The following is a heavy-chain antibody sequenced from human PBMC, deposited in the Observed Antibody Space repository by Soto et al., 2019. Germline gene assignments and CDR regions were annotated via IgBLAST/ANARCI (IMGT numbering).Heavy chain of an antibody. D-gene: IGHD2-2*01. Sequence: QVQLQESGPGLVRPSETLYLICNVSGGPISNYYWSWVRQPAGKGLEWVGRIYSDGTTNYSPSLKSRVFMSQDMSGNQVSLQLNSVTAADTAVYYCSRVGCSNSNCQTRGMDVWGQGTTVTVSS. V-gene: IGHV4-4*07. J-gene: IGHJ6*02. CDR1: GGPISNYY. CDR2: IYSDGTT. CDR3: SRVGCSNSNCQTRGMDV.